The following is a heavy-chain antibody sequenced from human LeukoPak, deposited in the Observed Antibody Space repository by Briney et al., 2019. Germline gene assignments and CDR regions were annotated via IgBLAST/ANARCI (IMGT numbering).Heavy chain of an antibody. Sequence: ASETLSLTCSVAGGFISSSSYYWGWIRQPPGKGLEWIGSIYHSGSAYYNPSLKSRVTISVDTSKNQFSLKLRSVTAADTAVFYCAKHRIVVAGTDNWFDPWGQGTLVTVSS. CDR3: AKHRIVVAGTDNWFDP. CDR2: IYHSGSA. J-gene: IGHJ5*02. V-gene: IGHV4-39*01. CDR1: GGFISSSSYY. D-gene: IGHD6-19*01.